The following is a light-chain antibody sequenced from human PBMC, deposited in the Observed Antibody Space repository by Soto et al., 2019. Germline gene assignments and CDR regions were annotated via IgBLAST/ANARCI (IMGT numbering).Light chain of an antibody. CDR3: QQSYSTPRT. CDR2: AAS. V-gene: IGKV1-39*01. CDR1: QSISSY. J-gene: IGKJ1*01. Sequence: DIQMTQSPSSLSASVGDRVTITCRASQSISSYLNWYQQKPGKDPKLLISAASSLQSGVPSRFSGSGSGTDFTLTITSRQPEDFATYYCQQSYSTPRTFGQGTKVEIK.